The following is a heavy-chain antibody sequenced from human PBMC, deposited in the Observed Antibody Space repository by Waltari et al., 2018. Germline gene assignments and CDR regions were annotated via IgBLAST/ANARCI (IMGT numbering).Heavy chain of an antibody. CDR3: ARDEGATDPVYWWFDP. Sequence: QVQLVQSGAEVKKPGSSVKVSCKASGGTFSSHSISWVRQAPGQGLEWMGRIIVSLGIANYAQKFQDRLTITADESTSTAYMELSSLRSDDTAVYYCARDEGATDPVYWWFDPWGQGTLVTVSS. J-gene: IGHJ5*02. V-gene: IGHV1-69*04. CDR2: IIVSLGIA. CDR1: GGTFSSHS. D-gene: IGHD1-26*01.